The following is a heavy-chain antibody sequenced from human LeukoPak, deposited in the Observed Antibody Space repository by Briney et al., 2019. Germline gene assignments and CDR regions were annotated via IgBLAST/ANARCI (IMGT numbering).Heavy chain of an antibody. Sequence: PSETLSLTCTVSGGSISSYYWSWIRQPPGKGLEWIGYIYYSGSTNYNPSLKSRVTISVDTSKNQFSLKLSSVTAADTAVYYCASTYCSGGSCYWALDYWGQGTLVTVSS. CDR2: IYYSGST. J-gene: IGHJ4*02. V-gene: IGHV4-59*08. D-gene: IGHD2-15*01. CDR3: ASTYCSGGSCYWALDY. CDR1: GGSISSYY.